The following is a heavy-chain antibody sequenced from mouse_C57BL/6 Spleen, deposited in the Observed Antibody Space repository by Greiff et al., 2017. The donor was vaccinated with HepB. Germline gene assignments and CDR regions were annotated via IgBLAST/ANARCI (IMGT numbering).Heavy chain of an antibody. CDR3: ARSSIYYDYDEGYWYFDV. V-gene: IGHV7-3*01. J-gene: IGHJ1*03. Sequence: EVMLVESGGGLVQPGGSLSLSCAASGFTFTDYYMSWVRQPPGKALEWLGFIRNKANGYTTEYSASVKGRFTISRDNSQSILYLQMNALRAEDSATYYCARSSIYYDYDEGYWYFDVWGTGTTVTVSS. CDR1: GFTFTDYY. D-gene: IGHD2-4*01. CDR2: IRNKANGYTT.